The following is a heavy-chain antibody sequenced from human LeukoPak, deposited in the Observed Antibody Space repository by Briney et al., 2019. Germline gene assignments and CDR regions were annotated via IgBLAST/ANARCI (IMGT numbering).Heavy chain of an antibody. V-gene: IGHV4-34*01. CDR2: INHSGIT. CDR3: ARLGLTTVVNRDY. CDR1: GGSFSGYS. J-gene: IGHJ4*02. D-gene: IGHD4-23*01. Sequence: ASETLSLTCAGYGGSFSGYSWSWIRPAPGKGLEWIGKINHSGITNYNPSLKSRVTISVDTSKNQFSLKLSSVTAADTAVYFCARLGLTTVVNRDYWGQGTLVTVSS.